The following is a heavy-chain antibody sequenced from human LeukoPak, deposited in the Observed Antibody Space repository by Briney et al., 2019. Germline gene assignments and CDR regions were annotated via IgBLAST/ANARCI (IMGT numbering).Heavy chain of an antibody. CDR2: TSSSDAGT. V-gene: IGHV3-23*01. J-gene: IGHJ4*02. D-gene: IGHD3-10*01. Sequence: GGSLRLSCAVSGFPLSSYAMSWVRQAPGKGLEWVSATSSSDAGTYYADSVRGRFTISRDNSKNTLYLQMNSLRAEDTAVYYCARTRGSHPSPFDSWGQGTLVTVSS. CDR3: ARTRGSHPSPFDS. CDR1: GFPLSSYA.